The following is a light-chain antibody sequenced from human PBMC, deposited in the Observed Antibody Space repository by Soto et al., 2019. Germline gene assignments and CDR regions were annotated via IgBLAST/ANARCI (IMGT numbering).Light chain of an antibody. CDR1: SSDVGDYNY. Sequence: QSALTQPPSASGSPGQSVTISCTGTSSDVGDYNYVSWYQQHPGKAPKLMIYEVSKRPSGVPDRFSGSKSGNTASVTVSGLQDEDEADYDCSSYAGSNNWVFGGGTKVTVL. J-gene: IGLJ3*02. V-gene: IGLV2-8*01. CDR3: SSYAGSNNWV. CDR2: EVS.